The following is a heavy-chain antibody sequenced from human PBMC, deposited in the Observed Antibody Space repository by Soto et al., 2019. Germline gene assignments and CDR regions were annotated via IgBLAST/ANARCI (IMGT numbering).Heavy chain of an antibody. Sequence: ASETLSHTCTLSGCSITRYYWSWIRQPPGKGLEWIGYIYYSGSTNYNPSLKSRVTISVDTSKNQFSLKLSSVTAADTAVYYCARVWRGAFDFWGQGTMVT. CDR2: IYYSGST. CDR3: ARVWRGAFDF. CDR1: GCSITRYY. J-gene: IGHJ3*01. V-gene: IGHV4-59*01. D-gene: IGHD2-21*01.